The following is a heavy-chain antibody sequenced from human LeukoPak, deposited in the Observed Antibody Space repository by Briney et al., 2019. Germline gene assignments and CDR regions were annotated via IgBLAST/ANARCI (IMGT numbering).Heavy chain of an antibody. Sequence: KTSETLSLTCTVSGASISSGTYSWSWVRQPPGKGLEWIGEIYHSGSTNYNPSLKSRVTISVDKSKNQFSLKLSSVTAADTAVYYCATYTPDYYDSGGNDAFDIWGQGTMVTVSS. CDR3: ATYTPDYYDSGGNDAFDI. CDR2: IYHSGST. V-gene: IGHV4-4*02. CDR1: GASISSGTYS. J-gene: IGHJ3*02. D-gene: IGHD3-22*01.